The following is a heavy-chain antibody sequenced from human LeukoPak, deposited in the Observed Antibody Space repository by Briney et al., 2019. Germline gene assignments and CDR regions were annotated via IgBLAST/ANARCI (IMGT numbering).Heavy chain of an antibody. D-gene: IGHD2/OR15-2a*01. CDR2: ISDDGRNK. V-gene: IGHV3-30*03. CDR1: GFTFDDYA. CDR3: ASRSMASDY. Sequence: GGSLRLSCAASGFTFDDYAMHWVRQAPGKGLEWVALISDDGRNKYYADSVKGRFTISRDNSKNTLYLQMSSLRAEDTAVYYCASRSMASDYWGQGTLVTVSS. J-gene: IGHJ4*02.